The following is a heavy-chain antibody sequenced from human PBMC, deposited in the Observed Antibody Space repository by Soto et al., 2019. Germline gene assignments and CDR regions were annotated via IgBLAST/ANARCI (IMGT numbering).Heavy chain of an antibody. Sequence: ASVKVSCKASGYTFTSYYMHWVRQAPGQGLEWMGIINPSGGSTSYAQKFQGRVTMTRDTSTSTVYMELSSLRSEDTAVYYCARDAWLGAQTNWFDAWGQGTLVTVS. J-gene: IGHJ5*02. CDR2: INPSGGST. V-gene: IGHV1-46*01. CDR1: GYTFTSYY. D-gene: IGHD1-26*01. CDR3: ARDAWLGAQTNWFDA.